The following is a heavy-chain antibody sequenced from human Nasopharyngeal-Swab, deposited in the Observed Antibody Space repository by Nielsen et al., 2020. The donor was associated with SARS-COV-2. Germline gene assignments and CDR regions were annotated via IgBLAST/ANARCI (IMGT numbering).Heavy chain of an antibody. CDR3: ARSITPRDAFDI. Sequence: LSLTCAASGFTFSSYGMHWVRQAPGKGLEWVAVIWYDGSNKYYADSVKGRFTISRDNSKNTLYLQMNSLRAEDTAVYYCARSITPRDAFDIWGQGTMVTVSS. J-gene: IGHJ3*02. D-gene: IGHD5-24*01. CDR1: GFTFSSYG. V-gene: IGHV3-33*08. CDR2: IWYDGSNK.